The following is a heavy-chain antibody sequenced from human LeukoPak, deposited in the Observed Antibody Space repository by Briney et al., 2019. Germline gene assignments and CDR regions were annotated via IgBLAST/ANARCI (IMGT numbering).Heavy chain of an antibody. V-gene: IGHV4-30-2*01. J-gene: IGHJ4*02. CDR2: IYHSGST. Sequence: PSETLSLTCAVSGGSISSGGYSWSWIRQPPGKGLEWIGYIYHSGSTYYNPSLKSRVTISVDTSKNQFSLKLSSVTAADTAVYYCARVEDYYDSIDYWGQGTLVTVSS. D-gene: IGHD3-22*01. CDR1: GGSISSGGYS. CDR3: ARVEDYYDSIDY.